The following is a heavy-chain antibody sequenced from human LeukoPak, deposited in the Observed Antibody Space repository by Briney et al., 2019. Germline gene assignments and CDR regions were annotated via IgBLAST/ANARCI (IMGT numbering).Heavy chain of an antibody. CDR1: GFTFNNAW. J-gene: IGHJ4*02. CDR2: VKSQTSGGTT. Sequence: GGSLRLSCVASGFTFNNAWMSWVRQAPGKGLEWVGRVKSQTSGGTTDYAAPVKGRFTIPGDDSKNTLYLQMNSLKTEDTAVYYCTTDRRFGEFYFDYWGQGTLVTVSS. D-gene: IGHD3-10*01. V-gene: IGHV3-15*01. CDR3: TTDRRFGEFYFDY.